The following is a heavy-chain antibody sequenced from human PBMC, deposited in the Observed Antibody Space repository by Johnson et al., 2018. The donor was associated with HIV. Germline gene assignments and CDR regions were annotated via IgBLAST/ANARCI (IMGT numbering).Heavy chain of an antibody. J-gene: IGHJ3*02. Sequence: VQLVESGGGLVQPGGSLRLSCAASGFSVSSNYMSWVRQAPGKGLEWVSVVYSGGSIYYADSVKGRFTISRDNSKNTLYLQMNSLRADDTAVYYCARDQGQWLTQVWDAFDIWDQGTLVTVS. V-gene: IGHV3-66*02. CDR1: GFSVSSNY. D-gene: IGHD6-19*01. CDR2: VYSGGSI. CDR3: ARDQGQWLTQVWDAFDI.